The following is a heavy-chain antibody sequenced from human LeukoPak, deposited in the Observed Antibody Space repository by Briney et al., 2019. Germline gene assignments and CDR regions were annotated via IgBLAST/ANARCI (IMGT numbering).Heavy chain of an antibody. V-gene: IGHV1-2*02. Sequence: ASVKVSCTASGYTFIGYYIHWVRQAPGQGLEWMGWINPNSGRINYAQKLQGRVTMTRDTSISTAYMELSRLRSDDTAVYYCARDQRLVAGTFYFDYWGQGALVTVSS. CDR3: ARDQRLVAGTFYFDY. J-gene: IGHJ4*02. CDR1: GYTFIGYY. CDR2: INPNSGRI. D-gene: IGHD6-19*01.